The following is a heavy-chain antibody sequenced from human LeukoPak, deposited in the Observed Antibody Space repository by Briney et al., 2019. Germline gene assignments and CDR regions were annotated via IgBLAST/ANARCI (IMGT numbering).Heavy chain of an antibody. CDR1: GFTFSSHS. CDR2: ISSSSTI. CDR3: AREGSQSMDV. J-gene: IGHJ6*03. V-gene: IGHV3-48*01. D-gene: IGHD2-15*01. Sequence: GGFLRLSCIASGFTFSSHSMNWVRQAPGKGLEWVSYISSSSTIYYADSVKGRFTISRDNAKNSLYLQMNSLRAEDTAVYYCAREGSQSMDVWGKGTTVTVSS.